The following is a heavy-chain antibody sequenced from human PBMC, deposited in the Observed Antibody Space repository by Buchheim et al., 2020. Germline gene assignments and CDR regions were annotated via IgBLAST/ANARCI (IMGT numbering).Heavy chain of an antibody. D-gene: IGHD2-2*01. J-gene: IGHJ5*02. V-gene: IGHV3-48*03. CDR3: ARDFDGDCSSTSCYFAFDP. CDR1: GFSLNSYE. CDR2: ISPGGDTI. Sequence: EVQLVESGGGLVQPGGSLRLSCVVSGFSLNSYEMNWVRQAPGKGLEWIAYISPGGDTIHYADSVNGRFTISRDSAKRSLYLQMNSLRVEDTAVYFCARDFDGDCSSTSCYFAFDPWGQGTL.